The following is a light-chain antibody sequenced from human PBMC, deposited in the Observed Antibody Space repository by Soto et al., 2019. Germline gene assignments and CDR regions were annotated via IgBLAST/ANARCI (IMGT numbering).Light chain of an antibody. Sequence: DVVMTQSPLSLPVTLGQPASISCRSSQSLAYSDGNTYLNWFQQRPGQSPRRLIYKVSNRDSGVPERFSGSGSGTDFTLKSSRVEAEDVGVYYCMQGTHWPPYTFGQGTKLEIK. CDR3: MQGTHWPPYT. CDR2: KVS. J-gene: IGKJ2*01. CDR1: QSLAYSDGNTY. V-gene: IGKV2-30*01.